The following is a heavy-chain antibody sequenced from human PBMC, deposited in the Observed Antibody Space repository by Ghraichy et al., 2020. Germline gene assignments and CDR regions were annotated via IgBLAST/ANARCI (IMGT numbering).Heavy chain of an antibody. D-gene: IGHD2/OR15-2a*01. CDR3: ARDYLYASSSWFDP. J-gene: IGHJ5*02. Sequence: SETLSLTCTVSDDSIGSFYWSWIRQPAGKGLEWIGRINTSGSTSYNPSLKSRVTMSVDASKNQFSLKLRSVTAADTAVYYCARDYLYASSSWFDPWGQGTLVTVSS. V-gene: IGHV4-4*07. CDR2: INTSGST. CDR1: DDSIGSFY.